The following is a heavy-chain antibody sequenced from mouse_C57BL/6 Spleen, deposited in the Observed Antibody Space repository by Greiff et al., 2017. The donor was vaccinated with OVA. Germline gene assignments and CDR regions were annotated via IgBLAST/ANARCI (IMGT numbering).Heavy chain of an antibody. CDR1: GYTFTSYG. V-gene: IGHV1-81*01. Sequence: QVQLQQPGAELARPGASVKLSCKASGYTFTSYGISWVKQRTGQGLEWIGEIYPRSGNTYYNEKFKGKATLTADKSSSTAYMELRSLTSEDSAVYFCARLGGYDGSYWYFDVWGTGTTVTVSS. CDR3: ARLGGYDGSYWYFDV. CDR2: IYPRSGNT. J-gene: IGHJ1*03. D-gene: IGHD2-2*01.